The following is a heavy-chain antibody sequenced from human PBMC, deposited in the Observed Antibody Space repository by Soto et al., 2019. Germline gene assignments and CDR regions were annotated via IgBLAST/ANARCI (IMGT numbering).Heavy chain of an antibody. CDR3: ARIGRGYYYDSSGLRRYGMDV. CDR2: INHSGST. CDR1: GGSFSGYY. Sequence: QVQLQQWGAGLLKPSETLSLTCAVYGGSFSGYYWSWIRQPPGKGLEWIGEINHSGSTNYNPSLKSRVTISVDTSKNQFSPKLSSVTAADTAVYYCARIGRGYYYDSSGLRRYGMDVWGQGTTVTVSS. V-gene: IGHV4-34*01. J-gene: IGHJ6*02. D-gene: IGHD3-22*01.